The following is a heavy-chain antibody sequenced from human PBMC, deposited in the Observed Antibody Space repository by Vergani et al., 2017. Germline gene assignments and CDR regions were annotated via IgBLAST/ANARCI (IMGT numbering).Heavy chain of an antibody. D-gene: IGHD2-2*01. CDR1: GYTFTGYY. V-gene: IGHV1-2*02. J-gene: IGHJ4*02. CDR3: ARALKVVPAARASSDY. CDR2: INPNSGGT. Sequence: QVQLVQSGAEVKKPGASVKVSCKASGYTFTGYYMHWVRQAPGQGLEWMGWINPNSGGTNYAQKFQGRVTMTRDTSISTAYMELSRLRSDDTAVYYCARALKVVPAARASSDYWGQGTLVTVSS.